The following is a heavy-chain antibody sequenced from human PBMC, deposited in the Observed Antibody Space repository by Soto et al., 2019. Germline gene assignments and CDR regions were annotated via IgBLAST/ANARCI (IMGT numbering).Heavy chain of an antibody. D-gene: IGHD3-3*01. CDR2: IKSKSDGATT. V-gene: IGHV3-15*01. J-gene: IGHJ5*02. CDR3: TTGLTIFGVVIDP. Sequence: PGGSLRLSCAASGFTFSNGLVTWVSQAPGKGREWGGRIKSKSDGATTDYAAPVRGRFIISREDSKNTLYLQMNSLKTEDTAVYYCTTGLTIFGVVIDPWGQGTLVTVSS. CDR1: GFTFSNGL.